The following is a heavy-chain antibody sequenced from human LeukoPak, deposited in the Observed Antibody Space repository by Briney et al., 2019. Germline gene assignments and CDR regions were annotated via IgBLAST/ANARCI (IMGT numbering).Heavy chain of an antibody. J-gene: IGHJ4*02. CDR2: IYPGDSDT. D-gene: IGHD3-22*01. Sequence: GESLKISCKGSGYSFTSYWIGWVRQMPGKGLDWMGIIYPGDSDTRYSPSFQGQVTISADKSLSTAYLQWSSLKASDTAMYYCARGVWGDSTGYYPPYFDYWGQGILVTVSS. CDR1: GYSFTSYW. CDR3: ARGVWGDSTGYYPPYFDY. V-gene: IGHV5-51*01.